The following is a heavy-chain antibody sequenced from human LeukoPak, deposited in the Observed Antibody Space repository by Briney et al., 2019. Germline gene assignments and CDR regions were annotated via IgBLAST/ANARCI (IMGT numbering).Heavy chain of an antibody. D-gene: IGHD5-12*01. CDR1: GFTFSSYD. V-gene: IGHV3-23*01. CDR3: AKGTRGWYYYGMDV. Sequence: GGSLRLSCAASGFTFSSYDMSWVRQAPGKGLEWVSAISGSGGSTYYADSVKGRFTISRDNSKNTLYLQMNSLRAEDTAVYYCAKGTRGWYYYGMDVWGQGTTVTVSS. J-gene: IGHJ6*02. CDR2: ISGSGGST.